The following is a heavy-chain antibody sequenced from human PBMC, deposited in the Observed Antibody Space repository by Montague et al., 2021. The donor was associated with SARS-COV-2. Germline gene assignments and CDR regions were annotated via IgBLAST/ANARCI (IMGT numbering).Heavy chain of an antibody. J-gene: IGHJ6*03. V-gene: IGHV4-34*01. CDR1: GTSFSGYY. D-gene: IGHD3-10*01. CDR2: INHGGST. CDR3: ARLRDGVVPSPILGVGPYYSYYYMDV. Sequence: SETLSLTCAVHGTSFSGYYWNWIRQPPGTGLEWIGEINHGGSTKYSPSLTRRFPISADTSKNQFSLKLTSVAAADTAVYYCARLRDGVVPSPILGVGPYYSYYYMDVWGRGTTVTVSS.